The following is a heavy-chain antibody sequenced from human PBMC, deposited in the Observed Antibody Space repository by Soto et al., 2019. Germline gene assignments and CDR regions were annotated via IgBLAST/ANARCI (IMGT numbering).Heavy chain of an antibody. CDR2: INPSGGST. CDR3: ARIISGGHFDY. J-gene: IGHJ4*02. CDR1: GYTFTSYY. V-gene: IGHV1-46*01. D-gene: IGHD2-15*01. Sequence: QVQLVQSGAEVKKPGASVKVSCKASGYTFTSYYMHWVRQAPGQGLEWMGIINPSGGSTSYAQKFQGRVTMTRDTSTSTVYMELSSLGSEDTAVYYCARIISGGHFDYWGQGTLFTVSS.